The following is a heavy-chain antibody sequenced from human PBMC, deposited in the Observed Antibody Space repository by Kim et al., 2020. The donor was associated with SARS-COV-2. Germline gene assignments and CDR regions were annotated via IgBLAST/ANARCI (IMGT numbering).Heavy chain of an antibody. CDR3: ARDPGYCGGDCYFHDYYYCGMAF. CDR2: ISSSSSYI. V-gene: IGHV3-21*04. CDR1: GFTFSSYS. Sequence: GGSLRLSCAASGFTFSSYSMNWVRQAPGKGLEWVSSISSSSSYIYYADSVKGRFTISRDNAKNSLYLQMNSLRAEDTAVYYCARDPGYCGGDCYFHDYYYCGMAFWGQGTTVTVSS. J-gene: IGHJ6*02. D-gene: IGHD2-21*02.